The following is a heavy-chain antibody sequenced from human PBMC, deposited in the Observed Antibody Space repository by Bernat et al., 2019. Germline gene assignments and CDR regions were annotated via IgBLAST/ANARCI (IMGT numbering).Heavy chain of an antibody. CDR1: GFTFSSYE. Sequence: EVQLVESGGGLVQPGGSLRLSCAASGFTFSSYEMNWVRQAPGKGLEWVSYISSSGSTIYYADSVKGRFTISRDNAKNSLYLQMNSLRAEDTAVYYCARVILAADLYNWFDPWGQGTLVTVSS. CDR2: ISSSGSTI. J-gene: IGHJ5*02. V-gene: IGHV3-48*03. CDR3: ARVILAADLYNWFDP. D-gene: IGHD3-9*01.